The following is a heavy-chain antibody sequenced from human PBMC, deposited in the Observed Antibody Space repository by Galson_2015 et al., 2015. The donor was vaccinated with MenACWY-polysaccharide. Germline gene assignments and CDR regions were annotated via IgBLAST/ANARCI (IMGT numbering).Heavy chain of an antibody. CDR1: GFTFSSYS. J-gene: IGHJ4*02. V-gene: IGHV3-48*01. Sequence: SLRLSCAASGFTFSSYSMNWVRQAPGKGLEWVSYISSSSSTIYYADSVKGRFTISRDNAKNSLYLQMNSLRAEDTAVYYCAREGPGYSSSYADYWGQGTLVTVSS. CDR2: ISSSSSTI. CDR3: AREGPGYSSSYADY. D-gene: IGHD2-15*01.